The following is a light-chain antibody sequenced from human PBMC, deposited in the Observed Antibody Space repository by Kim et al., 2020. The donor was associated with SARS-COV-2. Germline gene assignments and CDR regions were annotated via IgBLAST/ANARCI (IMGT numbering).Light chain of an antibody. CDR1: SCNIGSNP. CDR3: AACDDRLNLQV. CDR2: SND. J-gene: IGLJ2*01. V-gene: IGLV1-44*01. Sequence: QSVLTQPPAASGTPGQRVTISCAGSSCNIGSNPVNWYQQLTGKAPTLLINSNDHRPSGVPDRFSGAKSGTSASLAISGLQSEDEADYYCAACDDRLNLQVFGGGTQLTVL.